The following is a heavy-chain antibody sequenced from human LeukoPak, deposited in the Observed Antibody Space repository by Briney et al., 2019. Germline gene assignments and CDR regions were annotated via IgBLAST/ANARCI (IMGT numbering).Heavy chain of an antibody. CDR1: GFTFSSYS. V-gene: IGHV3-21*01. J-gene: IGHJ5*02. D-gene: IGHD2-21*02. CDR3: AREISVTARPGVAVADSSDWFDP. Sequence: GGSLRLSCAASGFTFSSYSMNWVRQAPGKGLEWVSSISSSSSYIYYADSVKGRFTISRDNAKNSLYLQMNSLRAEDTAVYYCAREISVTARPGVAVADSSDWFDPRGQGTLVTVSS. CDR2: ISSSSSYI.